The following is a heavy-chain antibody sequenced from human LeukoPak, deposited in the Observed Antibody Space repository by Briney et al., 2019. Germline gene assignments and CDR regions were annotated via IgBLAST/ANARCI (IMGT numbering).Heavy chain of an antibody. CDR3: ARDGRGIAAAGSPLVFDY. V-gene: IGHV3-48*01. CDR1: GFTFSSYS. Sequence: GGSLRLSCAASGFTFSSYSMNWVRQAPGKGLEWVSYSSSSSSTIYYADSVKGRFTISRDNAKNSLYLQMNSLRAEDTAVYYCARDGRGIAAAGSPLVFDYWGQGTLVTVSS. J-gene: IGHJ4*02. CDR2: SSSSSSTI. D-gene: IGHD6-13*01.